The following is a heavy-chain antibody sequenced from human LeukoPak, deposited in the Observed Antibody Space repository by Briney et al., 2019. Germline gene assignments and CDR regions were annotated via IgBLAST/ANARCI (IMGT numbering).Heavy chain of an antibody. CDR1: GGSFSGYY. Sequence: SETLSLTCAVYGGSFSGYYWSWIRQPPGEGLEWIGEINHSGSTNYNPSLKSRVTISVDTSKNQFSLKLSSVTAADTAVYYCARLDSGSYFFAYWGQGTLVTVSS. CDR2: INHSGST. V-gene: IGHV4-34*01. D-gene: IGHD1-26*01. J-gene: IGHJ4*02. CDR3: ARLDSGSYFFAY.